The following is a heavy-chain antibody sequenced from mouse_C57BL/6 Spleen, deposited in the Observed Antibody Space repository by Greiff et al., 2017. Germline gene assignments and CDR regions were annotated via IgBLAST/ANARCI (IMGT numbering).Heavy chain of an antibody. CDR2: ISSGSSTI. D-gene: IGHD1-1*01. Sequence: EVQLVESGGGLVKPGGSLKLSCAASGFTFSDYGMHWVRQAPEKGLEWVAYISSGSSTIYYADTVKGRFTISRDNAKNTLFLQMTSLRSEDTGMYYCARGITTVVPHWYFDVWGTGTTVTVSS. CDR3: ARGITTVVPHWYFDV. J-gene: IGHJ1*03. V-gene: IGHV5-17*01. CDR1: GFTFSDYG.